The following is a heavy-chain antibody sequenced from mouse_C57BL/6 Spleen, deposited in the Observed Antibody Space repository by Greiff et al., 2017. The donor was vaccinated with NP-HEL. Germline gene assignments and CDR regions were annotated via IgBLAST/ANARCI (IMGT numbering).Heavy chain of an antibody. D-gene: IGHD1-2*01. V-gene: IGHV1-39*01. CDR2: INPNYGTT. Sequence: EVQLQQSGPELVKPGASVKISCKASGYSFTDYNMNWVKQSNGKSLEWIGVINPNYGTTSYYQKFKGKATLTGDQSSSTAYMQLNSLTSEGSCVYYCARGLRPGFAYWGQGTLVTVSA. CDR1: GYSFTDYN. J-gene: IGHJ3*01. CDR3: ARGLRPGFAY.